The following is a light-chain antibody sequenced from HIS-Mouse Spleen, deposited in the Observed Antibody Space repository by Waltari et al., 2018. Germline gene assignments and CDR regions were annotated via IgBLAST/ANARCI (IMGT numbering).Light chain of an antibody. CDR2: AVS. CDR1: SSDVGGYNY. Sequence: QSALTQPRSVSGSPGQSVTISCTGTSSDVGGYNYVSWYQQHPGKAPKLMIYAVSKRPSGVPDRFPGSKSRNTASLTISGLQAEDEADYYCCSYAGSYTWVFGGGTKLTVL. J-gene: IGLJ3*02. CDR3: CSYAGSYTWV. V-gene: IGLV2-11*01.